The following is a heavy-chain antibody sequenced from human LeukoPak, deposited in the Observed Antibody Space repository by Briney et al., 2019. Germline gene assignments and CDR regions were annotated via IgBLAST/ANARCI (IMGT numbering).Heavy chain of an antibody. CDR2: IRSKANSYAT. J-gene: IGHJ4*02. CDR3: ARDSEPVTMVRGVIITSDY. CDR1: GFTFSGSA. Sequence: GGSLRLSCAASGFTFSGSAMHWVRQASGKGLEWVGRIRSKANSYATAYAASVKGRFTISRDDSKNTAYLQMNSLKTEDTAVYYCARDSEPVTMVRGVIITSDYWGQGTLVTVSS. D-gene: IGHD3-10*01. V-gene: IGHV3-73*01.